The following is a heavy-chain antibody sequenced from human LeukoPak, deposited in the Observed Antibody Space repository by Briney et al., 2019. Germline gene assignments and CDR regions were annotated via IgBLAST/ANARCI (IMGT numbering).Heavy chain of an antibody. Sequence: SETLSLTCTVSGGSVSSGSYYWSWIRQPPXXXXXXXXXXYYSGSTNYNXXXKXXVTISVDTSXNQFSLKLSSVTAADTAVYXXARGGYSYGYHYGMDVWGQGTTVTVSS. V-gene: IGHV4-61*01. CDR1: GGSVSSGSYY. CDR3: ARGGYSYGYHYGMDV. D-gene: IGHD5-18*01. J-gene: IGHJ6*02. CDR2: XYYSGST.